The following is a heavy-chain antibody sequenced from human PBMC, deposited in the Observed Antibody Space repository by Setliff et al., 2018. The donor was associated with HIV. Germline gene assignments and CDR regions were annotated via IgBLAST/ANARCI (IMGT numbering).Heavy chain of an antibody. CDR3: ARSMSGWSVDY. J-gene: IGHJ4*02. D-gene: IGHD6-19*01. CDR2: ITSSSDTT. Sequence: GWSLRLSCVASGFTFSNYPMKWIRQAPGKGLECVSYITSSSDTTYYGDSVQGRFTTSRDNAKNSLYLQMNSLRADDTAVYYCARSMSGWSVDYWGQGIQVTVS. V-gene: IGHV3-48*01. CDR1: GFTFSNYP.